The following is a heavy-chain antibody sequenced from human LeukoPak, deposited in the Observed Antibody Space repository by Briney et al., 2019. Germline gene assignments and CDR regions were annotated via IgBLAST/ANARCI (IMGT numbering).Heavy chain of an antibody. Sequence: GGSLRLSCAASGFTFSDYYMSWIRQAPGRGLEWVTYISSSGSTIYYADSVKGRFTISRDNAKNSLYLQMNSLRAEDTAVYYCARTRRGVGDPLDYWGQGTLVTVSS. CDR1: GFTFSDYY. V-gene: IGHV3-11*04. J-gene: IGHJ4*02. D-gene: IGHD3-10*01. CDR2: ISSSGSTI. CDR3: ARTRRGVGDPLDY.